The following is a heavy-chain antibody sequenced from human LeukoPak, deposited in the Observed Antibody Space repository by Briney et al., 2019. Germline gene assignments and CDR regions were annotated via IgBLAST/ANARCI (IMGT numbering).Heavy chain of an antibody. Sequence: GGSLRLSCTTSGFTFSHYWMSWVRQAPDKGLDWVANINQDGSEENYVDSVKGRFTISRDNAKNSLFLQMNGLRDDDTAVYYCARFLSTSFWGQGTTVTVS. J-gene: IGHJ6*02. V-gene: IGHV3-7*05. CDR2: INQDGSEE. CDR3: ARFLSTSF. D-gene: IGHD3-3*01. CDR1: GFTFSHYW.